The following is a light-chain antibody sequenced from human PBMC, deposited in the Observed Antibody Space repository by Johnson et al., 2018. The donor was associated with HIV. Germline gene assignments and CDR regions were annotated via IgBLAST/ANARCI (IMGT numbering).Light chain of an antibody. Sequence: TQPPSVSAAPGQKVTISCSGSRSNIGNNYVSWYQQLPGTAPKLLIYENNKRPSGIPDRFSGSKSATSATLDITGLQTGDEADYYCGTWDSSLSAGRIYVFGTGTKVTVL. CDR3: GTWDSSLSAGRIYV. V-gene: IGLV1-51*02. CDR1: RSNIGNNY. CDR2: ENN. J-gene: IGLJ1*01.